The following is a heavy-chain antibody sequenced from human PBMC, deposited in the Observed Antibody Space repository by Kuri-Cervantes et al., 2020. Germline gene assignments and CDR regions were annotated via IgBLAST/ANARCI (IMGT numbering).Heavy chain of an antibody. D-gene: IGHD5-24*01. CDR1: GGSISSGGYY. CDR3: ARWMATIEGAFDI. Sequence: GSLRLSCTVSGGSISSGGYYWVWLRQPPGKGLEWIGSIYYSRSSYYNPSLKSRVTISVDTSKNQFSLKLSSVTAADTAVYYCARWMATIEGAFDIWGQGTMVTVSS. J-gene: IGHJ3*02. V-gene: IGHV4-39*07. CDR2: IYYSRSS.